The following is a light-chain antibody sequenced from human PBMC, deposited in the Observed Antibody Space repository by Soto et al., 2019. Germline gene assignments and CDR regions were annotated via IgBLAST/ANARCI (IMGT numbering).Light chain of an antibody. Sequence: QSALTQPASVSGSPGQWITISCTGTSSDVGGDKYVSWYQQHPGKDPKHMIYEVSKRRLEFSHRYSGSKSGNTASLTISGLQAEDKADYYCSSYNSGSTYVFGTGSRVTVL. V-gene: IGLV2-14*01. CDR1: SSDVGGDKY. CDR3: SSYNSGSTYV. J-gene: IGLJ1*01. CDR2: EVS.